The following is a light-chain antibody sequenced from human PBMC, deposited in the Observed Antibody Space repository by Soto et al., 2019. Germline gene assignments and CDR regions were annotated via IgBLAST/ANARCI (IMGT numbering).Light chain of an antibody. Sequence: EIVMTQSPGTLSLSPGERATLSCRASQSVSRYLGWYQQKPGQAPRLLIYDASNRATGIPARFSGSGSGTDFTLTISSLEPEYFAVYYCQQRSKWPLTCGGGTKVETK. J-gene: IGKJ4*02. CDR2: DAS. CDR1: QSVSRY. V-gene: IGKV3-11*01. CDR3: QQRSKWPLT.